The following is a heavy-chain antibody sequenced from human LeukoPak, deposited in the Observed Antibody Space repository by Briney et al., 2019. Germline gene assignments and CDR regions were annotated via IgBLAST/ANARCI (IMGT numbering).Heavy chain of an antibody. Sequence: ASVKVSCKASGYTFTGYYMHWVRQAPGQGLEWMGWINPNSGGTNYAQKFQGRVTMTRDTSISTVYMELSRLRSDDTAVYYCARVVRGAAAGNNWFDPWGQGTLVTVSS. D-gene: IGHD6-13*01. V-gene: IGHV1-2*02. CDR2: INPNSGGT. J-gene: IGHJ5*02. CDR1: GYTFTGYY. CDR3: ARVVRGAAAGNNWFDP.